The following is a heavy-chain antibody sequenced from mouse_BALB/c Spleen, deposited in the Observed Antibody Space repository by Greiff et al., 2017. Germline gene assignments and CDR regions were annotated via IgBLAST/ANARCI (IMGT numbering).Heavy chain of an antibody. CDR3: ARGGPYYGNPFAY. CDR2: INPYNDGT. D-gene: IGHD2-10*01. CDR1: GYTFTSYV. Sequence: EVKLMESGPELVKPGASVKMSCKASGYTFTSYVMHWVKQKPGQGLEWIGYINPYNDGTKYNEKFKGKATLTSDKSSSTAYMELSSLTSEDSAVYYCARGGPYYGNPFAYWGQGTLVTVSA. J-gene: IGHJ3*01. V-gene: IGHV1-14*01.